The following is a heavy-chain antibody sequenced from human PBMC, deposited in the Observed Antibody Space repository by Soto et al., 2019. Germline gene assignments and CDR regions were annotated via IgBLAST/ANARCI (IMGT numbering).Heavy chain of an antibody. J-gene: IGHJ4*02. CDR3: VRSTYYYDSSGYGFYYFDY. CDR1: GFSLSTSGMC. CDR2: IDWDDDK. D-gene: IGHD3-22*01. V-gene: IGHV2-70*11. Sequence: SGPTLVNPTQTLTLTCTFSGFSLSTSGMCVSWIRQPPGKALEWLARIDWDDDKYYSTSLKTRLTISKDTSKNQVVLTMTNMDTVDTATYYCVRSTYYYDSSGYGFYYFDYWGQGTLVTVSS.